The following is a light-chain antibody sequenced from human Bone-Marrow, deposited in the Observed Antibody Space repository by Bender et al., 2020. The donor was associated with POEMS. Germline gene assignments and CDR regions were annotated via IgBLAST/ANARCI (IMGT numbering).Light chain of an antibody. CDR3: AAWEDSLNGWV. Sequence: QSVLTQPPSASGTPGQRVTISCSGSSSNIGTNPVNWYQQLPGTAPKLLIYINNQRPSGVRDRFSGSKSGTSASLASSGLQSEDEADYYCAAWEDSLNGWVFGGGTKLTVL. J-gene: IGLJ3*02. CDR2: INN. CDR1: SSNIGTNP. V-gene: IGLV1-44*01.